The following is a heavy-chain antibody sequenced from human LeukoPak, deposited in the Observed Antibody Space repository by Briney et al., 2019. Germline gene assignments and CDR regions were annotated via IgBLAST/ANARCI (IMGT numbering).Heavy chain of an antibody. J-gene: IGHJ4*02. CDR3: ARGVYSTSTDY. CDR1: GGSFSGYY. D-gene: IGHD1-14*01. Sequence: PSETLSLTCAVYGGSFSGYYWSWIRQPPGKGLEWIGEINHSGSTNYNPSLKSRVTISVDTSKNQFSLKLSSVTAADTAVYYCARGVYSTSTDYWGQGTLVTVSS. CDR2: INHSGST. V-gene: IGHV4-34*01.